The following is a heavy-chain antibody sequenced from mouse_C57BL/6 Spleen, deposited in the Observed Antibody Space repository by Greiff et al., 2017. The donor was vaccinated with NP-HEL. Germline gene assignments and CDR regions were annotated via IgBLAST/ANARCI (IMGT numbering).Heavy chain of an antibody. CDR2: INPNNGGT. V-gene: IGHV1-26*01. Sequence: VQLQQSGPELVKPGASVKISCKASGYTFTDYYMNWVQQSHGKSLEWIGDINPNNGGTSYNQKFKGQSTLTVDKSSTTAYMELRSLTSEDSEVYYCARVENHGSLYYFDYWGQGTTLTVSA. CDR1: GYTFTDYY. J-gene: IGHJ2*01. CDR3: ARVENHGSLYYFDY. D-gene: IGHD1-1*01.